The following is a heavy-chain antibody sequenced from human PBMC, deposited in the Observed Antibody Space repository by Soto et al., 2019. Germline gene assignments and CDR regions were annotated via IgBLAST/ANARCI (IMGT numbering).Heavy chain of an antibody. CDR1: VYTFTSYG. V-gene: IGHV1-18*01. Sequence: ASVKVSCKASVYTFTSYGIGWVRQAPGQGLEWMGWISAYNGNTNYAQKLQGRVTMTTDTSTSTAYMELRSLRSDDTAVYYCARDCSGGSCYRSYYYYYGMDVWGQGTTVTVPS. J-gene: IGHJ6*02. CDR3: ARDCSGGSCYRSYYYYYGMDV. CDR2: ISAYNGNT. D-gene: IGHD2-15*01.